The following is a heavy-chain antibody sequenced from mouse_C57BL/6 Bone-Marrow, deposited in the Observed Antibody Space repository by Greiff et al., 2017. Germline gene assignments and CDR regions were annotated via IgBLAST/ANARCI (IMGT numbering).Heavy chain of an antibody. CDR1: GFSLSTFGMG. D-gene: IGHD6-1*01. CDR2: IWWGDDK. Sequence: QVTLQVSGPGLLQPSQTLSLTCSFSGFSLSTFGMGVGWIRHPSGKGLEWLAHIWWGDDKYYNPALKSRLPISKDTSKNQVFLKIANVDTADTATDYWDRISALAPAWFAYWGQGTLVTVSA. CDR3: DRISALAPAWFAY. V-gene: IGHV8-8*01. J-gene: IGHJ3*01.